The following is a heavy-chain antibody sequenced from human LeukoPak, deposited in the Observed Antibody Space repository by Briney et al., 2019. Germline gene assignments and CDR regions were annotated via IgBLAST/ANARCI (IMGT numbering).Heavy chain of an antibody. CDR3: ARDYSSYYFDY. J-gene: IGHJ4*02. Sequence: ASVKVSCKASGYTFTSYYMHWVRQAPGQGLEWMGIINPSGGSTSYAQKFQGRVTMTRDMSTSTAYMELRSLRSDDTAVYYCARDYSSYYFDYWGQGTLVTVSS. V-gene: IGHV1-46*01. D-gene: IGHD5-18*01. CDR1: GYTFTSYY. CDR2: INPSGGST.